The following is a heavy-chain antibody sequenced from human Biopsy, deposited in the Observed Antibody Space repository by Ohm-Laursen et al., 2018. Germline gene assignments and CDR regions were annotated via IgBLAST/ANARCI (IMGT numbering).Heavy chain of an antibody. V-gene: IGHV3-11*01. CDR1: GFTFSAYY. J-gene: IGHJ6*02. Sequence: SLRLSCSASGFTFSAYYMNWIRQAPGKGLERVSFITNTGRTVYADSVKGRFTISRDNADNSLHLQMKSLRAEDTAVYYCARELGNGMDVWGQGTPVTVSS. CDR3: ARELGNGMDV. CDR2: ITNTGRTV.